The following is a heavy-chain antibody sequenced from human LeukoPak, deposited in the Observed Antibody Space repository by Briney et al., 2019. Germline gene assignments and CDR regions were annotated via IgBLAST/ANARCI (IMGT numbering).Heavy chain of an antibody. Sequence: SETLSLTCTVSGGSISSSSYYWGWIRQPPGKGLEWIGSIYYSGSTYYNPSLKSRVTISVDTSKNQFSLKLSSVTAADTAVYYCARDLSGYFDYWGQGTLVTVSS. CDR1: GGSISSSSYY. J-gene: IGHJ4*02. D-gene: IGHD3-10*01. V-gene: IGHV4-39*02. CDR2: IYYSGST. CDR3: ARDLSGYFDY.